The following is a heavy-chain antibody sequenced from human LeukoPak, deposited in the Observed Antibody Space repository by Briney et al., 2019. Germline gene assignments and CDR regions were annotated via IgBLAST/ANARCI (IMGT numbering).Heavy chain of an antibody. V-gene: IGHV4-59*01. Sequence: SETLSLTCTVSGGSISSYYWSWIRQPPGKGLEWIGYIYYSGRTNSNPSRKSRVTISVDTSKNQFSLKLSSVTAADTAVYYCAREAYYYDSSGYYGGYYFDYWGQGTLVTVSS. CDR2: IYYSGRT. CDR1: GGSISSYY. J-gene: IGHJ4*02. CDR3: AREAYYYDSSGYYGGYYFDY. D-gene: IGHD3-22*01.